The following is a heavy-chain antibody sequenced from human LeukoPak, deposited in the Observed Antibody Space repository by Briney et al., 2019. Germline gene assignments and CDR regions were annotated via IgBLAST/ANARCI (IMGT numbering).Heavy chain of an antibody. Sequence: SETLSLTCTVSGGSISSYYGSWIRQPPGKGLEWIGYIYTSGSTNYNPSLKSRVTISVDTSKNQFSLKLSSVTAADTAVYYCARLYNGYSYGYQYYFDYWGQGTLVTVSS. D-gene: IGHD5-18*01. CDR2: IYTSGST. V-gene: IGHV4-4*09. CDR1: GGSISSYY. J-gene: IGHJ4*02. CDR3: ARLYNGYSYGYQYYFDY.